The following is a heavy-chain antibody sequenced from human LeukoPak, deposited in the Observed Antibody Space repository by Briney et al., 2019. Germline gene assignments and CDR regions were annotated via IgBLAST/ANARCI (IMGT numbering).Heavy chain of an antibody. J-gene: IGHJ4*02. Sequence: SVTLSLTCAVYGGSFSGCYWSWIRQPPGKGLEWIGEINHSGSTNYNPSLKSRVTISVDTSKNQFSLKLSSVTAADTAVYYCARSGKIQLWSTGVNYWGQGTLVTVSS. D-gene: IGHD5-18*01. CDR3: ARSGKIQLWSTGVNY. CDR1: GGSFSGCY. CDR2: INHSGST. V-gene: IGHV4-34*01.